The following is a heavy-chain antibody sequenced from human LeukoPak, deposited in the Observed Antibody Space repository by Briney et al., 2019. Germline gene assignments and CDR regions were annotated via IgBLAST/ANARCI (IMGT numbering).Heavy chain of an antibody. CDR1: GFTFSRYW. D-gene: IGHD5-24*01. CDR2: IKQDGSEK. V-gene: IGHV3-7*01. CDR3: ARDADLGATIIGALDI. J-gene: IGHJ3*02. Sequence: PGGSLRLSCAASGFTFSRYWMSWVRQAPGKGLEWVANIKQDGSEKHYVDSVKGRFTISRDNARNSLYLQMNSLRAEETAVYYCARDADLGATIIGALDIWGQGTMATVSS.